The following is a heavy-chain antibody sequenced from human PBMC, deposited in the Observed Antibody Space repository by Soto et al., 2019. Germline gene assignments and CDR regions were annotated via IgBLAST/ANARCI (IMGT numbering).Heavy chain of an antibody. J-gene: IGHJ5*02. CDR2: IYYSGST. D-gene: IGHD4-4*01. Sequence: SETLSLTCTVSGGSISSYYWSWIRQPPGKGLEWIGYIYYSGSTNYNPSLKSRVTISVDTSKNQFSLRLSSVTAADTAVYYCARFDLDYSNCDWFDPWGQGTLVLVSS. V-gene: IGHV4-59*01. CDR3: ARFDLDYSNCDWFDP. CDR1: GGSISSYY.